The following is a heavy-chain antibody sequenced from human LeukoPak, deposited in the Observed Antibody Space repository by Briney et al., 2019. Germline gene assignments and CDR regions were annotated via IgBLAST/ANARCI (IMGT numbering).Heavy chain of an antibody. CDR1: GYSFTSYW. J-gene: IGHJ3*02. CDR3: ARHGSDIVATEHDAFDI. CDR2: IYPGDSDT. Sequence: GESLKISCKGSGYSFTSYWIGWVRQMPGKGLEWMGIIYPGDSDTRYSPSFQGQVTISADKSISTAYLQWSSLKASDTAMYYCARHGSDIVATEHDAFDIWGQGTMVTVSS. D-gene: IGHD5-12*01. V-gene: IGHV5-51*01.